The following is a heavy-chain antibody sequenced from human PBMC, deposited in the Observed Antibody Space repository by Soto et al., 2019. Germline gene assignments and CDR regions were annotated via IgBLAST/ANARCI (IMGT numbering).Heavy chain of an antibody. CDR2: IYSVRST. J-gene: IGHJ4*02. D-gene: IGHD2-2*01. CDR1: GFTVSNNY. CDR3: ATYTSLDY. Sequence: RLFWAATGFTVSNNYMRWGRQAPVKGLAWVSLIYSVRSTFSADSVNGQFTISRYNSKNQLFLQMNSLRAEDTAVYCCATYTSLDYWGQGTLVTVSS. V-gene: IGHV3-53*01.